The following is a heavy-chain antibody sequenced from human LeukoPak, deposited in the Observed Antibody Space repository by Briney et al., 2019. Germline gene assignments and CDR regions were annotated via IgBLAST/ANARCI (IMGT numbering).Heavy chain of an antibody. CDR3: ARGRVHELLYLCY. D-gene: IGHD3-10*01. CDR1: GYTFTSYD. Sequence: ASVKVSCKASGYTFTSYDINWVRQATGQGLEWMGWMNPNSGNTGYGQKFQGRVTMTRNTSISTAYMELSSLRSEDTAVYYCARGRVHELLYLCYWGQGTLVTVSS. V-gene: IGHV1-8*01. CDR2: MNPNSGNT. J-gene: IGHJ4*02.